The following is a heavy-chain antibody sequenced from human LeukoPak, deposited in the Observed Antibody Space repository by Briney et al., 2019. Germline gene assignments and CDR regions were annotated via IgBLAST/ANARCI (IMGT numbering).Heavy chain of an antibody. V-gene: IGHV6-1*01. J-gene: IGHJ4*02. CDR3: ARGRYWNYNKIDY. CDR2: TYYRSKLYN. D-gene: IGHD1-7*01. CDR1: GDSVSSNSAA. Sequence: SQTLSLTCAISGDSVSSNSAAWNWIRQSPSRGLEWLGRTYYRSKLYNDYSVSVKSRITINPDTSKNHFSLQRNSVTPEDTAVYYCARGRYWNYNKIDYWGQGTLVTVSS.